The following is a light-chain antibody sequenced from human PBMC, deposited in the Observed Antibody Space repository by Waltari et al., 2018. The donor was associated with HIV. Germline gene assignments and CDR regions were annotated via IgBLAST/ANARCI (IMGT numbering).Light chain of an antibody. Sequence: SYDLTQSSSVSASPGQTDRNTCSGDALSTQYVYWYQKKSGQAPILVIDKNTERPSGYPERFSGSSSGTLVTLTINGVQVEDEADYYCQSADSSGGFWVFGGGTTLTVL. J-gene: IGLJ3*02. V-gene: IGLV3-25*03. CDR2: KNT. CDR3: QSADSSGGFWV. CDR1: ALSTQY.